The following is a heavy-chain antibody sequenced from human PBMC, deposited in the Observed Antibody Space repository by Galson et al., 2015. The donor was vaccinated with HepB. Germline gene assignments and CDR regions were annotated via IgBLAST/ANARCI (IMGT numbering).Heavy chain of an antibody. Sequence: SLRLSCAASGFIFSSYGMHWVRQAPGKGLEWVAVISYDGSNEYYADSVKGRFTISRDSSKNTLYLQMKSPRAEDTAVYYCAKSSDRGYDLDDYFDYWGQGTLVTVSS. D-gene: IGHD5-12*01. CDR2: ISYDGSNE. V-gene: IGHV3-30*18. CDR3: AKSSDRGYDLDDYFDY. CDR1: GFIFSSYG. J-gene: IGHJ4*02.